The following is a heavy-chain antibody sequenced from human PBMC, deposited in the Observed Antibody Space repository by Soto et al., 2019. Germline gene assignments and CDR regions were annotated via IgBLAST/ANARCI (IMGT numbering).Heavy chain of an antibody. D-gene: IGHD2-2*01. CDR2: IYYSGST. V-gene: IGHV4-39*07. J-gene: IGHJ4*02. Sequence: SETLSLTCTVSGGSISSSSYYWGWIRQPPGKGLEWIGSIYYSGSTYYNPSLKSRVTISVDTSKNQFSLKLSSVTAADTAVYYCARVGYCSSTSCRTTWGPWGQGTLVTVSS. CDR1: GGSISSSSYY. CDR3: ARVGYCSSTSCRTTWGP.